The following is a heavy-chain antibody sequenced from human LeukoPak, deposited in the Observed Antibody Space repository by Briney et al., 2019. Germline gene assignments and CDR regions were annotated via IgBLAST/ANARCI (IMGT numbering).Heavy chain of an antibody. D-gene: IGHD2-15*01. Sequence: GGSLRLSCAASGFTFSSYAMHWVRQAPGKGLEWVALISYDGSNKYYADSVKGRFTISRDNAKNSLYLQMNGLRAEDTAVYYCARGDCSGGSCYLSLTTIDYWGQGTLVTVSS. V-gene: IGHV3-30*04. CDR2: ISYDGSNK. J-gene: IGHJ4*02. CDR3: ARGDCSGGSCYLSLTTIDY. CDR1: GFTFSSYA.